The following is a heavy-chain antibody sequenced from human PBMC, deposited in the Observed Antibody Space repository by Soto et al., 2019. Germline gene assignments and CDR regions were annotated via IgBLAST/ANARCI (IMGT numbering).Heavy chain of an antibody. CDR1: GYSFSTYS. CDR2: INGANGNT. Sequence: QVRVVQSGAEVKKPGASVKVSCKASGYSFSTYSMHWVRQAPGQGLEWMGWINGANGNTRYSQKFKDRVSISRDTPASTGYMELRSLRSEDTAVYYCARGKVMEKNYYYHGMYVWCPGTTVIVSS. D-gene: IGHD1-1*01. CDR3: ARGKVMEKNYYYHGMYV. J-gene: IGHJ6*02. V-gene: IGHV1-3*01.